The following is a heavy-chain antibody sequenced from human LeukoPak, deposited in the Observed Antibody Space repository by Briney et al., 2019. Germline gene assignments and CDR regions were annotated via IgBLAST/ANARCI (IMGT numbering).Heavy chain of an antibody. D-gene: IGHD6-13*01. Sequence: ASVKVSCKTSGYTFIDYYVHWIRQAPGQGLEWMGWINPNSGGTNYAQKFQGWVTMTRDTSISTAYMELSRLRSDDTAVYYCARGRPGIAAAGERDWFDPWGQGTLVTVSS. CDR2: INPNSGGT. V-gene: IGHV1-2*04. CDR1: GYTFIDYY. J-gene: IGHJ5*02. CDR3: ARGRPGIAAAGERDWFDP.